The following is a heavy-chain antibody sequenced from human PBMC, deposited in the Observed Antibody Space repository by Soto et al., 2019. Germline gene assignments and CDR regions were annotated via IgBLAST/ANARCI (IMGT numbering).Heavy chain of an antibody. CDR2: IYHSGST. CDR1: GGSISSYY. D-gene: IGHD2-2*01. Sequence: SETLSLTCTVSGGSISSYYWSWIRQPPGKGLEWIGYIYHSGSTNYNPSLKSRVTISVDTSKNQFSLKLSSVTAADTAVYYCARRVVPAASGYYYMDVWGKGTTVTVSS. V-gene: IGHV4-59*08. CDR3: ARRVVPAASGYYYMDV. J-gene: IGHJ6*03.